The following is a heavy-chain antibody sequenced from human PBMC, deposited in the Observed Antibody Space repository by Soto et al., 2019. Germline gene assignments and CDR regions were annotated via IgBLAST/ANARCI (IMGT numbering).Heavy chain of an antibody. CDR3: ALLEGGLKRNFAY. CDR1: GFGFSNYA. Sequence: QVRLVESGGGVVQPGGSLRLSCAAPGFGFSNYAMHWVRQAPGKGLEWVALVANDGCNKYYGDGGTGRFTISRDNSKNTLALQMNSLRAEDTAVYYCALLEGGLKRNFAYWGQVILVNVAS. D-gene: IGHD1-1*01. V-gene: IGHV3-30*03. J-gene: IGHJ4*02. CDR2: VANDGCNK.